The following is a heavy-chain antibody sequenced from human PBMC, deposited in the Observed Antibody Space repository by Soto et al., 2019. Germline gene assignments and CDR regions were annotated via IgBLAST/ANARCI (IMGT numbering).Heavy chain of an antibody. CDR1: GGTFSSYT. V-gene: IGHV1-69*02. CDR3: ACSGGSCYSFNY. J-gene: IGHJ4*02. Sequence: QVQLVQSGAEVKKPGSSVKVSCKASGGTFSSYTISWVRQAPGQGLEWMGRFIPILGIANYAQKFQGRVTITADKSTSTAYMELSSLRSEDTAVYYCACSGGSCYSFNYWGQGTLVTVSS. CDR2: FIPILGIA. D-gene: IGHD2-15*01.